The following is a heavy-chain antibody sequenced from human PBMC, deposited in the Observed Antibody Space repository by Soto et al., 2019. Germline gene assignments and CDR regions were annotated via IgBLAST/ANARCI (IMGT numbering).Heavy chain of an antibody. Sequence: QVQLVQSGAEVKRPGSSVKVSCKASGATFTFYSINWVRQAPGLGLEWMGRINPILSMSNYAQRFQGRVTMTADKSTSTADMELSSLRSEDTAIYYCASSYGSGYRAFDYWGQGALVTVSS. J-gene: IGHJ4*02. CDR1: GATFTFYS. CDR3: ASSYGSGYRAFDY. V-gene: IGHV1-69*02. CDR2: INPILSMS. D-gene: IGHD3-10*01.